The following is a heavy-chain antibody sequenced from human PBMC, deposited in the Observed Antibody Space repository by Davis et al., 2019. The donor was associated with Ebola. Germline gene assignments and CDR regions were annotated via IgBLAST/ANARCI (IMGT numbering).Heavy chain of an antibody. J-gene: IGHJ5*02. Sequence: GESLKISCKASRYIFTSYWIGWVRQMPGKGLEWMGMIYPGDSDTRYSPSFQGQVTISADKSTTTAYLQWSSLKASDTAMYYCARGGYSYAWFDPWGQGILVTVSS. CDR1: RYIFTSYW. CDR3: ARGGYSYAWFDP. V-gene: IGHV5-51*01. D-gene: IGHD5-18*01. CDR2: IYPGDSDT.